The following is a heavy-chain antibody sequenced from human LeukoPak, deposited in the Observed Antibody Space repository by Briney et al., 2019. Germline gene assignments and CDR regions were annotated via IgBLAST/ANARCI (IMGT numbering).Heavy chain of an antibody. V-gene: IGHV3-15*01. CDR2: IKSKTDGGTT. CDR3: TTDPYYYDSSGYYY. CDR1: GFTFSNAW. Sequence: GGPLRLSCAASGFTFSNAWMSWVRQAPGKGLEWVGRIKSKTDGGTTDYAAPVKGRFTISRDDSKNTLYLQMNSLKTEDTAVYYCTTDPYYYDSSGYYYWGQGTLVTVSS. D-gene: IGHD3-22*01. J-gene: IGHJ4*02.